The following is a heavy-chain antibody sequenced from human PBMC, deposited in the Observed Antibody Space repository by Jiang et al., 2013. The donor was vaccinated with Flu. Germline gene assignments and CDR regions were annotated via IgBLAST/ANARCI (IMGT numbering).Heavy chain of an antibody. Sequence: YWSWIRQPPGRGWSGLGKSIIVEAPTTTVPPTSRVTISVDTSKNQFSLKLSSVTAADTAVYYCARVRGSGSFMVWGQGTLVTVSS. CDR2: SIIVEAP. J-gene: IGHJ4*02. CDR3: ARVRGSGSFMV. D-gene: IGHD3-10*01. CDR1: Y. V-gene: IGHV4-34*01.